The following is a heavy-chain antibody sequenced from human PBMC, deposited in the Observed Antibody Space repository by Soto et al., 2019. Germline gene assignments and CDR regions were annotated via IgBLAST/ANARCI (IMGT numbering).Heavy chain of an antibody. J-gene: IGHJ4*02. V-gene: IGHV1-2*02. CDR2: INPNSGGT. CDR3: AREPATGKPDGVDF. CDR1: GYTFSDYD. D-gene: IGHD1-1*01. Sequence: QVQLVQSGAEVRKPGASVKVSCKAPGYTFSDYDIHWVRQAPGHGLEVMGWINPNSGGTKYAPKFQGGVTMTRDTSITTAYMELGRLRSGDTGVYYCAREPATGKPDGVDFWGQGTLVTVSS.